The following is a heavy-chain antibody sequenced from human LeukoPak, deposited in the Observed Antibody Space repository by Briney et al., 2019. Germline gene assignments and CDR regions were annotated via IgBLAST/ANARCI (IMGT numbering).Heavy chain of an antibody. CDR1: GYTFTSYD. Sequence: GASVKVSCKASGYTFTSYDINWVRQATGQGLERMGWMNPNSGNTGYAQKFQGRVTMTRNTSISTAYMELSSLRSEDTAVYYCARGVFYGGNPYFDYWGQGTLVTVSS. J-gene: IGHJ4*02. D-gene: IGHD4-23*01. CDR3: ARGVFYGGNPYFDY. V-gene: IGHV1-8*01. CDR2: MNPNSGNT.